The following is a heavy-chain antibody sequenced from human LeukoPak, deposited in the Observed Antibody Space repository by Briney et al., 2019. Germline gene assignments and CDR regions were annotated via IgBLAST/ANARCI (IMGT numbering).Heavy chain of an antibody. CDR3: ARDFWREEMATIPLVDY. CDR1: GFTFSSYS. J-gene: IGHJ4*02. V-gene: IGHV3-21*01. D-gene: IGHD5-24*01. CDR2: ISSSSSYI. Sequence: GGSLRLSCAASGFTFSSYSMNWVRQAPGKGLEWVSSISSSSSYIYYADSVKGRFTISRDNAKNSLYLQMNSLRAEDTAVYYCARDFWREEMATIPLVDYWGQGTLVTVSS.